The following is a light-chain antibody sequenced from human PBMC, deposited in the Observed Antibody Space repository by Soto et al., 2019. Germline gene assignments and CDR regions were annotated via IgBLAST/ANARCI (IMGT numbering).Light chain of an antibody. V-gene: IGLV2-11*01. J-gene: IGLJ1*01. Sequence: QSALTQPRSVSGSPGQSVSVSCSGTSSDVGGHNYVSWYQQYPGKAPKLIIYDVTKRPSGVPDRFSGSKSGNTASLTIFGLLADDEDDYYCCSYAGGSSVLFGAGTKVTVL. CDR3: CSYAGGSSVL. CDR2: DVT. CDR1: SSDVGGHNY.